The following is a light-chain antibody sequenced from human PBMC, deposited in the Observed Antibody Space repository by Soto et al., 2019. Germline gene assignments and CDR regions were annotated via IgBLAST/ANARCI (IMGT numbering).Light chain of an antibody. CDR3: SSYTTSKTVI. V-gene: IGLV2-14*01. Sequence: QSALAQPASVSGSPGQSITISCTGTSSDVGAYNYVSWYHQHHPGKAPELIIYDVTDRPSGVSTRFSGSKSGNTASLTISGLQAEDEGEDYCSSYTTSKTVIFGGGTKVTVL. CDR1: SSDVGAYNY. CDR2: DVT. J-gene: IGLJ2*01.